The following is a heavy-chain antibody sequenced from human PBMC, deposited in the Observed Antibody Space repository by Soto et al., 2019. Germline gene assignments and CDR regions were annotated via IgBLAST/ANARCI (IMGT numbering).Heavy chain of an antibody. D-gene: IGHD3-3*01. CDR3: ARPPYYDFWSGSPSYGMDV. V-gene: IGHV4-34*01. Sequence: SETLSLTCAVYGGSFSGYYWTWIRQPPGKGLEWIGSIYYSGSTYYNPSLKSRVTISVDTSKNQFSLKLSSVTAADTAVYYCARPPYYDFWSGSPSYGMDVWGQGTTVTVSS. CDR1: GGSFSGYY. J-gene: IGHJ6*02. CDR2: IYYSGST.